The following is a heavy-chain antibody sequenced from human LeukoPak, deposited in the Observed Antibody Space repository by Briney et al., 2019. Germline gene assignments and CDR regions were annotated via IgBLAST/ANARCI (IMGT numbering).Heavy chain of an antibody. CDR3: ARGRSYYTDAPIDY. J-gene: IGHJ4*02. V-gene: IGHV3-30*04. CDR1: GFSISNSA. CDR2: ISNDGSTE. D-gene: IGHD3-3*01. Sequence: GGSLRLSCAVSGFSISNSALHWVRQAPGKGLEWVAAISNDGSTEDYADSVKGRFTISRDNSKNTLYVRMNTLRAEDTAVYYCARGRSYYTDAPIDYWGRGTLVTVSS.